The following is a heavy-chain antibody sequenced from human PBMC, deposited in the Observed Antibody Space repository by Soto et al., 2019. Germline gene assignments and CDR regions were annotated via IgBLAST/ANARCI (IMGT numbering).Heavy chain of an antibody. Sequence: SQTLSLTCAISGDSVSSNSATWNWIRQSPSRGLEWLGRTYYRSKWYNDYAISVKSRITINPDTSNNHFSLQLNSVTPEDTAMNYCAREGLFTRAVYSSNWYYFDYWGQGTLVTVSS. CDR2: TYYRSKWYN. D-gene: IGHD6-13*01. V-gene: IGHV6-1*01. J-gene: IGHJ4*02. CDR3: AREGLFTRAVYSSNWYYFDY. CDR1: GDSVSSNSAT.